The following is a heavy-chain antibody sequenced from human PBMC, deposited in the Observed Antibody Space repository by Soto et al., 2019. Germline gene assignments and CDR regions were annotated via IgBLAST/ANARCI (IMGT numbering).Heavy chain of an antibody. D-gene: IGHD2-8*01. CDR1: GFTFSSYA. CDR3: AKEPLYCTNGVCYWVWYFDY. J-gene: IGHJ4*02. CDR2: ISGSGGST. V-gene: IGHV3-23*01. Sequence: GGSLRLSCAASGFTFSSYAMSWVRQAPGKGLEWVSAISGSGGSTYYADSVKGRFTISRDNSKNTLYLQMNSLRAEDTAVYYCAKEPLYCTNGVCYWVWYFDYWGQGTLVTVSS.